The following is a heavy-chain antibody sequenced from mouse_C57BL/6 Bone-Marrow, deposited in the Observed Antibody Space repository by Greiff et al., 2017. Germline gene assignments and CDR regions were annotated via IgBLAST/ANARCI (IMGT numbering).Heavy chain of an antibody. CDR1: GYTFTDYE. CDR2: IDPETGGT. D-gene: IGHD2-2*01. Sequence: QVQLQQSGAELVRPGASVTLSCKASGYTFTDYEMHWVKQTPVHGLEWIGAIDPETGGTAYNQKFKGKAILTADKSSSTVYMELLSLTSEDSAVYYCTRRGDGYDGAWFAYLGQGTLVTVSA. V-gene: IGHV1-15*01. J-gene: IGHJ3*01. CDR3: TRRGDGYDGAWFAY.